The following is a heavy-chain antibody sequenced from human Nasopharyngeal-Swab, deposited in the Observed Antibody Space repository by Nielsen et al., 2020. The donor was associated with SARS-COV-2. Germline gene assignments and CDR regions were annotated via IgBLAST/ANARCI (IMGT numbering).Heavy chain of an antibody. V-gene: IGHV3-21*01. D-gene: IGHD3-16*02. CDR2: ISSSSSYI. CDR3: ARGYDYVWGSYPEGAFDI. J-gene: IGHJ3*02. Sequence: GESLKISCAASGFTFSSYSMNWVRRAPGKGLEWVSSISSSSSYIYYADSVKGRFTISRDNAKNSLYLQMNSLRAEDTAVYYCARGYDYVWGSYPEGAFDIWGQGTMVTVSS. CDR1: GFTFSSYS.